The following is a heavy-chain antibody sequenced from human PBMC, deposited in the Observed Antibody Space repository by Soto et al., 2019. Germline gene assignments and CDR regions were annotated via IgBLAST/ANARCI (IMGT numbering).Heavy chain of an antibody. Sequence: SETLSLTCAVSGGSISSSNWWSWVRQPPGKGLEWIGEIYHSGSTNYNPSLKSRVTMSVDTSKNQFSLKLSSVAAADTAVYYCARGVAGQYYYGMDVWRQGTTVTVSS. CDR3: ARGVAGQYYYGMDV. V-gene: IGHV4-4*02. D-gene: IGHD6-19*01. J-gene: IGHJ6*02. CDR2: IYHSGST. CDR1: GGSISSSNW.